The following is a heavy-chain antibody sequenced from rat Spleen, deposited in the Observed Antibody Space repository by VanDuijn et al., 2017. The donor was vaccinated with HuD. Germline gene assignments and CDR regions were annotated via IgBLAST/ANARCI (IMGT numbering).Heavy chain of an antibody. V-gene: IGHV5-25*01. CDR3: TGPFDY. J-gene: IGHJ2*01. Sequence: EVQLVESGGGLVQPGRSMKLSCAASGFTFSNYDMVWIRQAPGKGLEWVASITNGGGRLYYSDSVKGRFNISRENAKSTLYLQMNSLRSEDTATYYCTGPFDYWGQGVMVTVSS. D-gene: IGHD1-4*01. CDR2: ITNGGGRL. CDR1: GFTFSNYD.